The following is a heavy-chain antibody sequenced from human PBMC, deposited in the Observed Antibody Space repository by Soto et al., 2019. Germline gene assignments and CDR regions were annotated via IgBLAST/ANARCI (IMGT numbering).Heavy chain of an antibody. J-gene: IGHJ4*02. CDR2: ISSGSSSI. CDR3: ARDAGSLGY. CDR1: GFTFSSYS. V-gene: IGHV3-48*02. Sequence: EVQLVESGGGLVQPGGSLRLSCAASGFTFSSYSMNWVRQAPGKGLECVSYISSGSSSIYYADSVKGRFTISRDNAKNSVYLQMNSLRDEYTAVYYCARDAGSLGYWGQGTLVTVSS. D-gene: IGHD1-26*01.